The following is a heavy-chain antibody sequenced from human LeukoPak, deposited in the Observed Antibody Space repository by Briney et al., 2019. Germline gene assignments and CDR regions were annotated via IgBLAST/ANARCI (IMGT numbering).Heavy chain of an antibody. CDR1: GFTLNSIY. J-gene: IGHJ6*02. CDR3: GRGGSSTPLDV. V-gene: IGHV3-66*01. D-gene: IGHD6-13*01. CDR2: LYGGGTT. Sequence: QTGGSLRLSCAASGFTLNSIYMSWVRQAPGKGLEWVSVLYGGGTTFYADSVKGRFTISRDNSKNTLYLQMGSLRPEDRAVYYCGRGGSSTPLDVWGQGTTVTVSS.